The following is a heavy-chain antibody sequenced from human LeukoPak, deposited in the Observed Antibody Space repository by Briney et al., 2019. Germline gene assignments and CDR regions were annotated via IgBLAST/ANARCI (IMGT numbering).Heavy chain of an antibody. CDR3: AREYCSSTSCYDLDY. V-gene: IGHV3-74*01. Sequence: PGGSLRLSCAASGFTFSSYWMHWVRQAPGKGLVWVSRINSDGSSTSYADSVKGRYTISRDNAKNTLYLQMTSLRAEDTAVYYCAREYCSSTSCYDLDYWGQGTLVTVSS. J-gene: IGHJ4*02. CDR1: GFTFSSYW. CDR2: INSDGSST. D-gene: IGHD2-2*01.